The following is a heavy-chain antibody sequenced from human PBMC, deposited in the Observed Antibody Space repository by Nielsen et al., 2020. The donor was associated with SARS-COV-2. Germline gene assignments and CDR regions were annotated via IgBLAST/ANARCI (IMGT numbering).Heavy chain of an antibody. CDR3: AKDVWSGAHQIGPDY. D-gene: IGHD3-3*01. Sequence: GKSLKISCAASGFTFRNHGMHWVRQVAGKGLEWVAIVSRDGSDTFYVDSLEGRFTISRGNSKNTVYLEMNSLRAEDTAVYHCAKDVWSGAHQIGPDYWGQGTLVTVSS. V-gene: IGHV3-30*18. CDR2: VSRDGSDT. CDR1: GFTFRNHG. J-gene: IGHJ4*02.